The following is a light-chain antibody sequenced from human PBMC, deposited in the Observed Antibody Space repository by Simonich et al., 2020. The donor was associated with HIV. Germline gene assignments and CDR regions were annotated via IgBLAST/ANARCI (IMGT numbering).Light chain of an antibody. CDR1: QSVLYSSNNKNY. V-gene: IGKV4-1*01. Sequence: DIVMTQSPDSLAVSLGERATINCKSSQSVLYSSNNKNYLAWYQQKPGQPPKLLIYWASTREFGVPDRFSGSGSGTDFTLTISSLQSEDFAVYYCQQYNNWPPLTFGGGTKVEIK. J-gene: IGKJ4*01. CDR2: WAS. CDR3: QQYNNWPPLT.